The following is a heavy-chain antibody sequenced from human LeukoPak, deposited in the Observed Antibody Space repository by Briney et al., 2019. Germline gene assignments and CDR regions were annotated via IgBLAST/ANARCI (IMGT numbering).Heavy chain of an antibody. CDR1: GFTFSSYG. D-gene: IGHD6-19*01. CDR3: AKDTGRGGQWLEIDY. CDR2: ISNDGSNK. Sequence: PGGSLRLPCAASGFTFSSYGMHWVRQAPGKGLEWVAVISNDGSNKYYADSVKGRFTISRDNSKNTLYLQMNSLRAEDTAVYYCAKDTGRGGQWLEIDYWGQGTLVTVSS. V-gene: IGHV3-30*18. J-gene: IGHJ4*02.